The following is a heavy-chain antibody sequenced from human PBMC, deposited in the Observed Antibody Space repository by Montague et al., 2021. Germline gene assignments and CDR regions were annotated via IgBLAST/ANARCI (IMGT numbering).Heavy chain of an antibody. CDR3: ARVDCDGDCYTFDP. V-gene: IGHV4-39*01. D-gene: IGHD2-21*02. CDR2: IYYSANT. Sequence: SETLSLTCTVSGASINSSPYYWDWIRQPPGKGLEWIGSIYYSANTYYNPSLKSRLSISVDTTKNQFSLGLKSVTAADTAVYHCARVDCDGDCYTFDPWGQGTLVTVSS. CDR1: GASINSSPYY. J-gene: IGHJ5*02.